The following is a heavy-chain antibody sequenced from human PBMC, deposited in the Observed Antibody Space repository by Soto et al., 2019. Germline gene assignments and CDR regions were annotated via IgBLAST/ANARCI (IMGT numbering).Heavy chain of an antibody. Sequence: EVQLLESGGGLVQPEGSLRLSCAASGFTFSSYAMSWVRQAPGKGLEWVSAISGSGGSTYYADSVKGRFTISRDNSKNSLYLQMNSLRAEDTAVYYCAKALSGRGGPRYGMDVWGQGTTVTVSS. CDR3: AKALSGRGGPRYGMDV. CDR2: ISGSGGST. V-gene: IGHV3-23*01. D-gene: IGHD3-10*01. J-gene: IGHJ6*02. CDR1: GFTFSSYA.